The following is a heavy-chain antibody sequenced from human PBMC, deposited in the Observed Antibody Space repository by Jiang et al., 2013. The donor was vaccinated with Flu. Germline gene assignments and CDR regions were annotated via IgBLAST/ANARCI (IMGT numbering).Heavy chain of an antibody. Sequence: SRGLEWLGRTYYRSKWCNDYAVSVKSRITINPDTSKNQFSLQLNSVTPEDTAVYYCARGEHSSFRNWGQGTLVTVSS. CDR3: ARGEHSSFRN. J-gene: IGHJ4*02. CDR2: TYYRSKWCN. D-gene: IGHD6-6*01. V-gene: IGHV6-1*01.